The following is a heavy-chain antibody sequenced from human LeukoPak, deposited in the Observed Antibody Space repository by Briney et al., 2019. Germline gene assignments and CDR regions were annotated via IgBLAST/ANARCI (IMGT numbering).Heavy chain of an antibody. CDR2: ISYDGSNK. CDR1: GFTFSSYG. V-gene: IGHV3-30*03. Sequence: GGSLRLSFAASGFTFSSYGMHWVRQAPGKGLEWVAVISYDGSNKYYADSVKGRFTISTDNSKNTLYLQMNSLRAEDTAVYYCAGSGHYGSGSYPFDYWGQGTLVTVSS. D-gene: IGHD3-10*01. J-gene: IGHJ4*02. CDR3: AGSGHYGSGSYPFDY.